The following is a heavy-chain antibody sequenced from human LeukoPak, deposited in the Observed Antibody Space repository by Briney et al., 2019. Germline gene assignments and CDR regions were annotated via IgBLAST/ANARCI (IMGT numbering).Heavy chain of an antibody. CDR3: TRDANHYGGMDV. Sequence: GGSLRLSCAVSGITVSKYWMPWVRQVPGKGLVWVSRIHSDGSTTDYADSVKGRFTITRDSAKNTLYLEMNSLRVEDTAVYYCTRDANHYGGMDVWGQGTTVTVSS. CDR2: IHSDGSTT. V-gene: IGHV3-74*01. CDR1: GITVSKYW. J-gene: IGHJ6*02.